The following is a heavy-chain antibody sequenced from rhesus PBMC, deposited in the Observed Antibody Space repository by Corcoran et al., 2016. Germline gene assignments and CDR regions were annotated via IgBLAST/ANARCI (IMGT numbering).Heavy chain of an antibody. V-gene: IGHV4-80*01. CDR3: AKHGGWSFDS. D-gene: IGHD6-37*01. CDR1: GASIRSNY. Sequence: QVQLQESGPGLVKPSETLSLTCTVSGASIRSNYWSWIRQPPGKGLEWIGQITGNGGNSDNNPSITSRVTISKDASKNQCSLKLSSLAAADTAVYYCAKHGGWSFDSWGQGVLVTVSS. CDR2: ITGNGGNS. J-gene: IGHJ4*01.